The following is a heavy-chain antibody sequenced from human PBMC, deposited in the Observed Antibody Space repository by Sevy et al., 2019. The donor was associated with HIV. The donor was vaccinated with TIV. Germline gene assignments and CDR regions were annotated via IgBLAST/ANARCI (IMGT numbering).Heavy chain of an antibody. V-gene: IGHV3-48*02. CDR3: ARGFTGADYYYGMDV. J-gene: IGHJ6*02. D-gene: IGHD3-16*01. Sequence: GGSLRLSCAASRLTFSSASVNWVHQAPGKELEWVSYISSSSTTIYYADSVKGRFTISRDNAKNSLYLQMNSLRDVDTAVYYCARGFTGADYYYGMDVWGQGTTVTVSS. CDR1: RLTFSSAS. CDR2: ISSSSTTI.